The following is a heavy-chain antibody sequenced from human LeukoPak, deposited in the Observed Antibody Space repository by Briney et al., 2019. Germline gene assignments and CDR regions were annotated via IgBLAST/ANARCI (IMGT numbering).Heavy chain of an antibody. V-gene: IGHV1-8*03. CDR1: GYTFTSYD. J-gene: IGHJ5*02. D-gene: IGHD3-22*01. Sequence: ASVKVSCKASGYTFTSYDINWVRQATGQGLEWMGWMNPNSGNTGYAQKFQGRVTITRNTSISTAYMELSSLRSEDTAVYYCARVLSGSWDWFDPWGQGTLVTVSS. CDR2: MNPNSGNT. CDR3: ARVLSGSWDWFDP.